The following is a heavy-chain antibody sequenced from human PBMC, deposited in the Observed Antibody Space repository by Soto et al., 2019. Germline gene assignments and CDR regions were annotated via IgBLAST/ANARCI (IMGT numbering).Heavy chain of an antibody. D-gene: IGHD3-3*01. Sequence: QVQLVESGGGAVQPGESLRLSCVASGFDFTYYAMHWVRQAPGKGLESVAVMSSDGSKIHHTDSVKGRFTISRDNSKNTLYLQMNSLRKEDTAVYFFAKDEGVVDILGLFDSWGQGTLVSVSS. J-gene: IGHJ4*02. V-gene: IGHV3-30*18. CDR1: GFDFTYYA. CDR2: MSSDGSKI. CDR3: AKDEGVVDILGLFDS.